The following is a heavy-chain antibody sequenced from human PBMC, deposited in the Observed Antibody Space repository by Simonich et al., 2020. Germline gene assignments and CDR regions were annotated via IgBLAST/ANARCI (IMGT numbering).Heavy chain of an antibody. CDR2: ISGSGGST. J-gene: IGHJ3*02. V-gene: IGHV3-23*01. CDR3: AKDLGERITMIVVVIDAFDI. D-gene: IGHD3-22*01. Sequence: GGGLVQPGGSLRLSCAASGFTFSSYAMSWVRQAPGKGLEWVPAISGSGGSTYYADSVKGRCTISRDNSKNTLYLQMNSLRAEDTAVYYCAKDLGERITMIVVVIDAFDIWGQGTMVTVSS. CDR1: GFTFSSYA.